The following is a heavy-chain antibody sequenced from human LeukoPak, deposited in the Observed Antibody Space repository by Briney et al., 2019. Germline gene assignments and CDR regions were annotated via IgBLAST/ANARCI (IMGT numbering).Heavy chain of an antibody. CDR3: ASFSYRTFDY. CDR1: GGAISSSSYY. V-gene: IGHV4-39*01. D-gene: IGHD5-18*01. J-gene: IGHJ4*02. Sequence: TSETLSLTCTVSGGAISSSSYYWGWIRQPPGKGLEWIGTIYYSGSTYYNPSLKSRVTISVDTSKNQFSLKLSSVTAADTAVYYCASFSYRTFDYWGQGTLVTVSS. CDR2: IYYSGST.